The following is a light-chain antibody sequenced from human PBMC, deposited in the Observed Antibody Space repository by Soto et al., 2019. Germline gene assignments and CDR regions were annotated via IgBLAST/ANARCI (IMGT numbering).Light chain of an antibody. CDR2: KAS. CDR3: QQYNSYRT. J-gene: IGKJ1*01. Sequence: DIQMTQSPSTLSASIGDRVTITCRASQSIINWLAWYQQKPGKAPKLLINKASSLESGVPSRFSGSGSGTEFTLTISSLQPDDFATYYCQQYNSYRTFGQGTKVEIK. CDR1: QSIINW. V-gene: IGKV1-5*03.